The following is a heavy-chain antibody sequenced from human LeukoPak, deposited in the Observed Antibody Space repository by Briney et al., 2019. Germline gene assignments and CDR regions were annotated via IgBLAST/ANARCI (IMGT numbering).Heavy chain of an antibody. D-gene: IGHD3-3*01. V-gene: IGHV1-69*05. CDR2: IIPIFGTA. Sequence: ASVKVSCKASGGTSSSYAISWVRQAPGQGLEWMGGIIPIFGTANYAQKFQGRVTITTDESTSTAYMELSSLRSEDTAVYYCARGYDFWTPFDPWGQGTLVTVSS. CDR1: GGTSSSYA. CDR3: ARGYDFWTPFDP. J-gene: IGHJ5*02.